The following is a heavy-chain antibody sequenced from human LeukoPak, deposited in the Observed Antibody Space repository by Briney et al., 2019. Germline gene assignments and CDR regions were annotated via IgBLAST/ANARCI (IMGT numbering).Heavy chain of an antibody. J-gene: IGHJ4*02. CDR3: AKDRRRDDVLTGSFSD. CDR2: ISSSSSYI. V-gene: IGHV3-21*01. D-gene: IGHD3-9*01. Sequence: GESLRLSCAASGFTFSSYSMNWVRQAPGKGLEWVSSISSSSSYIYYADSVKGRFTISRDNAKNSLCLQMNSLRAEDTAVYYCAKDRRRDDVLTGSFSDWGQGTLVTVSS. CDR1: GFTFSSYS.